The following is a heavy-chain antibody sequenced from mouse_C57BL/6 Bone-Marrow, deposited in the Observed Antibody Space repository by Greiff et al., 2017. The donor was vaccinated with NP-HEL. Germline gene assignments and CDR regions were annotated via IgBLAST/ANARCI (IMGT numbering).Heavy chain of an antibody. CDR3: ARQGSPFAY. D-gene: IGHD1-1*02. Sequence: DVMLVESGGDLVKPGGSLKLSCAASGFTFSSYGMSWVRQTPDKRLEWVATISSGGSYTYYPDSVKGRFTISRDNAKNTLYLQMSSLKSEDTAMYYCARQGSPFAYWGQGTLVTVSA. CDR1: GFTFSSYG. CDR2: ISSGGSYT. V-gene: IGHV5-6*02. J-gene: IGHJ3*01.